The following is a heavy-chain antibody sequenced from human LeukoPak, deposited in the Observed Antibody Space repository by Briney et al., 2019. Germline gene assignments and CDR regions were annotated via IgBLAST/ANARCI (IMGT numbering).Heavy chain of an antibody. CDR2: IIPLLDKP. V-gene: IGHV1-69*04. D-gene: IGHD4-17*01. CDR3: ARDRTTSVT. J-gene: IGHJ4*02. Sequence: GASVKVSCTASGGNFNLYAITWGRKAPGQGLEWMGRIIPLLDKPDYAQRFQGRVTITADKSTTTAYIELSSLRSDDTAIYYCARDRTTSVTWGQGTLVTVSS. CDR1: GGNFNLYA.